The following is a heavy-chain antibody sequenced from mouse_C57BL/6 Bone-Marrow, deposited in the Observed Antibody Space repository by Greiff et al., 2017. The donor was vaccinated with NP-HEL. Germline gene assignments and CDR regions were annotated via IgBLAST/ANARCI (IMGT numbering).Heavy chain of an antibody. Sequence: VQLQQPGTELVQPGASVKLSCKASGYTFTSYWMHWVKQRPGQGLEWIGNINPSNGGTNYNEKFKSKATLTVDKSSSTSYMQLSSLTSEDSAVYYCARSRWFLYYYAMDYWGQGTSVTVSS. CDR2: INPSNGGT. CDR3: ARSRWFLYYYAMDY. CDR1: GYTFTSYW. D-gene: IGHD2-3*01. J-gene: IGHJ4*01. V-gene: IGHV1-53*01.